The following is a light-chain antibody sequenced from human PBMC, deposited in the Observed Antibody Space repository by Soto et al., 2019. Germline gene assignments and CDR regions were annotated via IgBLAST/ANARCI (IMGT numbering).Light chain of an antibody. CDR2: DAS. V-gene: IGKV3-11*01. Sequence: EIELTQSPATLSLSPGERATLSCRASQSVSSYLAWYQQKPGQAPRLLIYDASNRATGIPARFSGSGSGTDFPLTISSLEPEDFAVYYCQQRSNWRFFGQGTRLEIK. J-gene: IGKJ5*01. CDR3: QQRSNWRF. CDR1: QSVSSY.